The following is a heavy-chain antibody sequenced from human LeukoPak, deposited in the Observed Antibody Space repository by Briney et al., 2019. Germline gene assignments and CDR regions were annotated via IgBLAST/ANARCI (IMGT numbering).Heavy chain of an antibody. Sequence: PSETLSLTCTVSGGSISSSSYYWGWIRQPPGKGLEWIGYIYYSGSTNYNPSLKSRVTISVDTSKNQFSLKLSSVTAADTAVYYCASTVLRWGSGWYLPDYWGQGTLVTVSS. CDR1: GGSISSSSYY. J-gene: IGHJ4*02. CDR3: ASTVLRWGSGWYLPDY. CDR2: IYYSGST. D-gene: IGHD6-19*01. V-gene: IGHV4-61*05.